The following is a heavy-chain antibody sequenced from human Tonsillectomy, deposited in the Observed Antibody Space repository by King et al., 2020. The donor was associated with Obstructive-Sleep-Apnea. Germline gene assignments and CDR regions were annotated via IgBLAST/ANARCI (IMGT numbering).Heavy chain of an antibody. CDR3: AGLYGDYPMYYFDY. CDR1: GYTFNGYQ. Sequence: VQLVESGAEVKKAGASVKVSCKASGYTFNGYQMHWVRQAPGQGLEWMGWINPNSGGTNYAQKFQGRVTMTRDTYISTAYMELSRLRSDDTAVYYCAGLYGDYPMYYFDYWGQGPPVTVSS. V-gene: IGHV1-2*02. CDR2: INPNSGGT. D-gene: IGHD4-17*01. J-gene: IGHJ4*02.